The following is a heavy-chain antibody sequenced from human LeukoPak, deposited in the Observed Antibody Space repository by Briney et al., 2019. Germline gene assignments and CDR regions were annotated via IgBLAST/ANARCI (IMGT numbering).Heavy chain of an antibody. CDR1: GGSISSRNW. Sequence: SETLSLTCAVSGGSISSRNWWSWVRQPPGKGLEWIGEIYHSGSINYNPSLKSRVTISVDKSKNQLSLRLTSVTAADTAVYYCARDDGAIRAYYYHGMDVWGQGTTVTVSS. V-gene: IGHV4-4*02. CDR2: IYHSGSI. D-gene: IGHD3-16*01. CDR3: ARDDGAIRAYYYHGMDV. J-gene: IGHJ6*02.